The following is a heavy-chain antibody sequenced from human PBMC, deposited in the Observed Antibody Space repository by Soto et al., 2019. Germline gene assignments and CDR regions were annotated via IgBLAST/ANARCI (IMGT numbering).Heavy chain of an antibody. D-gene: IGHD2-2*01. CDR2: IIPILGIA. J-gene: IGHJ6*03. V-gene: IGHV1-69*02. CDR3: ASNIVVVPAARSDPSYYYYSMDV. Sequence: QVQLVQSGAEVKKPGSSVKVSCKASGGTFSSYTISWVRQAPGQGLEWMGRIIPILGIANYAQKFQGRVTITADKSTSTAYMELSSLRSEDTAVYYCASNIVVVPAARSDPSYYYYSMDVWGKGTTVTVSS. CDR1: GGTFSSYT.